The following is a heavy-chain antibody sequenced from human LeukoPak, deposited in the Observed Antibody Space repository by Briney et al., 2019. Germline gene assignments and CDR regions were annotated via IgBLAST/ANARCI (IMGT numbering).Heavy chain of an antibody. V-gene: IGHV4-4*02. CDR2: IYHSGST. J-gene: IGHJ5*02. D-gene: IGHD6-13*01. CDR1: GGSISSSNW. CDR3: TTAAAGTRLAWFDP. Sequence: PSGTLSLTCAVSGGSISSSNWWSWVRQPPGKGLEWIGEIYHSGSTNYNPSLKSRVTISVDKSKNQFSLKLSSVTAADTAVYCATTAAAGTRLAWFDPWGQGTLVTVSS.